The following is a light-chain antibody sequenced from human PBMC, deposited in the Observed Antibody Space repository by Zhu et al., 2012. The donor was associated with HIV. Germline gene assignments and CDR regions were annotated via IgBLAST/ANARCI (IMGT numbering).Light chain of an antibody. Sequence: DIQMTQSPSSLSASVGDRVTITCRSSQTFSRYLNWFQQKAGKAPKVLIFAASTLQSGVPSGFSGSGSGTDFTLTISSLQPEDVGTYYCQQSFSTPYTFGQGTKVEIK. CDR3: QQSFSTPYT. J-gene: IGKJ2*01. CDR2: AAS. V-gene: IGKV1-39*01. CDR1: QTFSRY.